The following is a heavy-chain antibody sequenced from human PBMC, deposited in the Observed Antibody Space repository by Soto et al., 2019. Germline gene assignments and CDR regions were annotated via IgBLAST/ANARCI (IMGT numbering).Heavy chain of an antibody. V-gene: IGHV1-8*02. Sequence: ASVKVSCKASGGTFSSYAINWVRQATGQGLEWMGWMNPNSGNTGYAQKFQGRVTMTRNTSISTAYMELSSLRSEDTAVYYCARGNDELRSDYWGQGTLVTVSS. D-gene: IGHD1-7*01. J-gene: IGHJ4*02. CDR1: GGTFSSYA. CDR2: MNPNSGNT. CDR3: ARGNDELRSDY.